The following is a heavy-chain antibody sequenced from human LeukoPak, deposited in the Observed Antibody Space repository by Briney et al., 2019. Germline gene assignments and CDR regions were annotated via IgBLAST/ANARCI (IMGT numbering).Heavy chain of an antibody. CDR3: ARSIFRYFDP. Sequence: SETLSLTCTVSGGSISIYYWSWIRQPPGKGLEWIGYIYYSGSTNYNPSLKSRVTISVDTSKNQFSLKLSSVTAADTAVYYCARSIFRYFDPWGQGTLVTVSS. J-gene: IGHJ5*02. CDR2: IYYSGST. V-gene: IGHV4-59*01. CDR1: GGSISIYY. D-gene: IGHD3-3*01.